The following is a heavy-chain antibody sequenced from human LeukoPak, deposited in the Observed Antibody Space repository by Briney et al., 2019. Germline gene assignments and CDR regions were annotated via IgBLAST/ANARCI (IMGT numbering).Heavy chain of an antibody. CDR2: IYTSGST. V-gene: IGHV4-61*02. Sequence: SETLSLTCAVSGGSISSGSYYWSWIRQPAGKGLEWIGRIYTSGSTNYNPSLKSRVTISVDTSKNQFSLKLSSVTAADTAVYYCARRAGAYSHPYDYWGQGTLVTVSS. J-gene: IGHJ4*02. D-gene: IGHD4/OR15-4a*01. CDR1: GGSISSGSYY. CDR3: ARRAGAYSHPYDY.